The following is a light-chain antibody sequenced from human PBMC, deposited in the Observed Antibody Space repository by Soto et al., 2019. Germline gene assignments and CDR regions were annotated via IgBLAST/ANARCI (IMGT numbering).Light chain of an antibody. CDR2: SDT. CDR1: TSNIGTNT. J-gene: IGLJ1*01. CDR3: AAWDDSLNGYV. V-gene: IGLV1-44*01. Sequence: QSVLTQPRSASGTPGQRVTISCSGSTSNIGTNTVNWYQQLTGSAPKLLIYSDTQRPSGVPDRFSGSKSGTSASLAISGLQSEDEADYYCAAWDDSLNGYVFGTGTKVTVL.